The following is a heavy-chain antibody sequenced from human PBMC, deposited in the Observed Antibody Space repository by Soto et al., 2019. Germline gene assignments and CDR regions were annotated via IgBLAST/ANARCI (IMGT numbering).Heavy chain of an antibody. CDR3: AREWWDIVLVPAPYASYYGMDV. Sequence: GGSLRLSCAASGFTFSSYAMHWVRQAPGKGLEWVAVISYDGSNKYYADSVKGRFTISRDNSKNTLYLQMNSLRAEDTAVYYCAREWWDIVLVPAPYASYYGMDVWGQGTTVTVSS. CDR2: ISYDGSNK. D-gene: IGHD2-2*01. CDR1: GFTFSSYA. J-gene: IGHJ6*02. V-gene: IGHV3-30-3*01.